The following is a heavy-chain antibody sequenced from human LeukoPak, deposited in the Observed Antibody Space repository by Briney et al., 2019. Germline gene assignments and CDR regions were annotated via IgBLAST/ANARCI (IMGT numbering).Heavy chain of an antibody. D-gene: IGHD2-15*01. V-gene: IGHV4-31*03. CDR1: SGSISSDGYY. CDR3: ARETAAGPLDP. J-gene: IGHJ5*02. Sequence: TSETLSLTCSVSSGSISSDGYYWSWIRQHPGKDLEWIGYIYYTGSTFYNPSLKSRVTISVDTSKNQFSLKLTSVAAADTAVYFCARETAAGPLDPWDQGTLVTVSS. CDR2: IYYTGST.